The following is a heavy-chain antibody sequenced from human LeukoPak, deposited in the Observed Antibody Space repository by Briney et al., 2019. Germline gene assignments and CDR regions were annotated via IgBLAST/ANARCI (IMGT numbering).Heavy chain of an antibody. CDR1: GFTFSSYS. Sequence: GRSLRLSCAASGFTFSSYSMHWVRQAPGKGLEWVALISHDGTTKYYADSVKGRFTISRDNSKNTLYLQMNSLRAEDTAVYYCAKGGCSGGSCSYYFDYWGQGTLVTVSS. V-gene: IGHV3-30*04. D-gene: IGHD2-15*01. J-gene: IGHJ4*02. CDR2: ISHDGTTK. CDR3: AKGGCSGGSCSYYFDY.